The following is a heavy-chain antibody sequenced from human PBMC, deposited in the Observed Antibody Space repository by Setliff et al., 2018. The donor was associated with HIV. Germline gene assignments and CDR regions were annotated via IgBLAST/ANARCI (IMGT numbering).Heavy chain of an antibody. D-gene: IGHD3-22*01. J-gene: IGHJ5*02. CDR2: IHHSGST. Sequence: SETLSLTCSVSGYSITSGYYWGWIRQPPGKGLEWIGSIHHSGSTYYNPSLRSRVIISVDKSKNQFSLKLSSVTAADTAVYYCARGVYYYDSSGYLREEGFDPWGQGTLVTVSS. V-gene: IGHV4-38-2*02. CDR1: GYSITSGYY. CDR3: ARGVYYYDSSGYLREEGFDP.